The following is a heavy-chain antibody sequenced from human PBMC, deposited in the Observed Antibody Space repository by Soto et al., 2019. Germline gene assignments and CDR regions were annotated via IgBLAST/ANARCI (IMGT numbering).Heavy chain of an antibody. CDR3: ARDATMVRGGVDY. V-gene: IGHV4-31*03. Sequence: QVQLQESGPGLVKPSQTLSLTCTVSGGSISSGGYYWSWIRQHPGKGREWIGYIYYSGSTYYNPSLKRRVTISVDTSKNQFSLKLSSVPAADTAVYYCARDATMVRGGVDYWGQGTMVTVSS. J-gene: IGHJ4*02. CDR2: IYYSGST. CDR1: GGSISSGGYY. D-gene: IGHD3-10*01.